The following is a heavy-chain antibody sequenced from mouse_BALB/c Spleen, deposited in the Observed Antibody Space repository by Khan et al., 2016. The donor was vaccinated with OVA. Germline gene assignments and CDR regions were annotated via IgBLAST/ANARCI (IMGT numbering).Heavy chain of an antibody. J-gene: IGHJ3*01. CDR2: IDPPNDDS. D-gene: IGHD1-1*02. Sequence: VQLKQSGAELVKPGASVNLSCSASGFTIKDSYIYWVKQRPEQGLEWIGRIDPPNDDSKFDPKFQDKATLTADKSSNTAYMQLTSLTSEDTAVYYCARRYGGSFAYWGQGTLVTVSA. CDR1: GFTIKDSY. CDR3: ARRYGGSFAY. V-gene: IGHV14-3*02.